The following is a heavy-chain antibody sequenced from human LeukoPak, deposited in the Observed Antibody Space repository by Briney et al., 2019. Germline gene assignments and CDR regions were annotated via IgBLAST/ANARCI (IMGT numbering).Heavy chain of an antibody. D-gene: IGHD6-19*01. V-gene: IGHV1-69*05. CDR1: GGTFSSYA. CDR2: IIPIFGTA. Sequence: SVKVSCKASGGTFSSYAISWVRQAPGQGLQWMGRIIPIFGTANYAQKFQGRVTITTDESTSTAYMELSSLRSEDRAVYYCVRDGEAVAGNNFDYWGQGTLVTVSS. CDR3: VRDGEAVAGNNFDY. J-gene: IGHJ4*02.